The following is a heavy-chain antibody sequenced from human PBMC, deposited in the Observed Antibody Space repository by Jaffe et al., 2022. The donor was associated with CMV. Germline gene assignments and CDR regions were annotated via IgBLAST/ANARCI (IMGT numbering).Heavy chain of an antibody. Sequence: QVQLVESGGGVVQPGRSLRLSCAASGFTFSSYGMHWVRQAPGKGLEWVAVIWYDGSNKYYADSVKGRFTISRDNSKNTLYLQMNSLRAEDTAVYYCARDYYYDSSGYYLYYYYGMDVWGQGTTVTVSS. CDR2: IWYDGSNK. CDR3: ARDYYYDSSGYYLYYYYGMDV. J-gene: IGHJ6*02. D-gene: IGHD3-22*01. V-gene: IGHV3-33*01. CDR1: GFTFSSYG.